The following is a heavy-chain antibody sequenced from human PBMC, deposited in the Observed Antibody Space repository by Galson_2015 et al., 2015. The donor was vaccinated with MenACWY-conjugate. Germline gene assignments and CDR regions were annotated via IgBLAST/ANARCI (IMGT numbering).Heavy chain of an antibody. J-gene: IGHJ6*03. V-gene: IGHV3-23*01. Sequence: SLRLSCAASGFSFRSNAMSWVRQAPGKGLEWVSAISASGGSTYYPDYAKGRFTISRDNSKNTLFLEMNSLRGEDTALYYCVKERGSLSHNYYVYFMDVWGKGTTVTVS. CDR1: GFSFRSNA. CDR2: ISASGGST. CDR3: VKERGSLSHNYYVYFMDV. D-gene: IGHD6-6*01.